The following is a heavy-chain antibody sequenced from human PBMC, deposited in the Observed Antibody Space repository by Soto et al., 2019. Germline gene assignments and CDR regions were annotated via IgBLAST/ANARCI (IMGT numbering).Heavy chain of an antibody. D-gene: IGHD2-2*01. J-gene: IGHJ3*01. CDR3: AHAYGGTSWPNDAFDV. CDR2: IYWDDDK. Sequence: QITLKESGPTLVKPTQTLTLTCTFSGFSLIADGVGVGWIRQPPGKALEWLALIYWDDDKRYRPSLKSRLTITQHTSKNQVVITMTNMDPVDTATYYCAHAYGGTSWPNDAFDVWGQGTVVTVSS. V-gene: IGHV2-5*02. CDR1: GFSLIADGVG.